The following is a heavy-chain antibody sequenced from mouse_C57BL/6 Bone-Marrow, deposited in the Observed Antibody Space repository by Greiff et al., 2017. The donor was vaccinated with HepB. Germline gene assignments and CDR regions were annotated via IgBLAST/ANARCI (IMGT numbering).Heavy chain of an antibody. CDR2: IRLKSDNYAT. D-gene: IGHD2-1*01. J-gene: IGHJ3*01. CDR1: GFTFSNYW. V-gene: IGHV6-3*01. Sequence: EVQLVESGGGLVQPGGSMKLSCVASGFTFSNYWMNWVRQSPEKGLEWVAQIRLKSDNYATHYAESVKGRFTISRDDSKSSVYLQMNNLRAEDTGIYYCTIYYGNYEFAYWGQGTLVTVSA. CDR3: TIYYGNYEFAY.